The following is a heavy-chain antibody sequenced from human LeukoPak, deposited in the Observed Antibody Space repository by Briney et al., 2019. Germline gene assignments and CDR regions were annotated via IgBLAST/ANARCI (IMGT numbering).Heavy chain of an antibody. Sequence: GGSLRLSCAASGFTFSSYSMNWVRQAPGKGLEWVSSISSSSSYIYYADSVKGRFTISRDNAKNSLYLQMNSLRAEDTAVYYCARLRSVGNYVGASDPWGQGTLVTVSS. CDR1: GFTFSSYS. J-gene: IGHJ5*02. D-gene: IGHD4-23*01. CDR2: ISSSSSYI. V-gene: IGHV3-21*01. CDR3: ARLRSVGNYVGASDP.